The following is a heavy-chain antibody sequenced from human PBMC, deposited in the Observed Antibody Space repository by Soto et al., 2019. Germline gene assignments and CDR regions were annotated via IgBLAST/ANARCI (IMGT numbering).Heavy chain of an antibody. D-gene: IGHD6-6*01. V-gene: IGHV4-39*07. CDR3: ARVPIAAPGHYGMDV. CDR2: IYYSGST. J-gene: IGHJ6*02. CDR1: GGSISSSSYY. Sequence: SETLSLTCTVSGGSISSSSYYWGWIRQPPGKGLEWIGSIYYSGSTYYNPSLKSRVTISVDTSKNQFSLKLSSVTAADTAVYYCARVPIAAPGHYGMDVWGQGTTVTVSS.